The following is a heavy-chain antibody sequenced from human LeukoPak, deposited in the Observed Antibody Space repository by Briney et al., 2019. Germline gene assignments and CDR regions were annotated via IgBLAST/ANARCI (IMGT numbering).Heavy chain of an antibody. V-gene: IGHV3-7*01. CDR1: GFTFSHYW. Sequence: GGSLRLSCEASGFTFSHYWMTWYRQAPGKGLECVANLNQDGSVQAYGDSVRGRFTISRDNAKNSVYIQMSSLRVEDSAMYYCARDHNVADVWGQGTMVTVSS. CDR3: ARDHNVADV. D-gene: IGHD2-8*01. J-gene: IGHJ3*01. CDR2: LNQDGSVQ.